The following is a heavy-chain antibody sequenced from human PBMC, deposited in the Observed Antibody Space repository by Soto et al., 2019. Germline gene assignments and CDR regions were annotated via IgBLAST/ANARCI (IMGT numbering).Heavy chain of an antibody. V-gene: IGHV6-1*01. Sequence: SQTLSLTCAISGDSVSSDSAAWNWIRQSPSRGLEWLGRTYYRSKWYNDYAVSVKSRITINPDTSKNQFSLQLNSVTPEDTAVYYCARGLLYSSSWYLGWFDTWGQGTLVTVSS. CDR1: GDSVSSDSAA. J-gene: IGHJ5*02. D-gene: IGHD6-13*01. CDR2: TYYRSKWYN. CDR3: ARGLLYSSSWYLGWFDT.